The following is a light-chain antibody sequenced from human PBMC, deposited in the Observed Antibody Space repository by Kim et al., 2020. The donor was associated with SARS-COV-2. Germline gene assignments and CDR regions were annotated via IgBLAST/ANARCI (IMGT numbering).Light chain of an antibody. CDR1: SSDGYNY. CDR2: DVT. J-gene: IGLJ2*01. CDR3: SSYTIGNIFVV. Sequence: PGHPTTISCTGISSDGYNYVAWDQQLPGKAPRLIIYDVTYRPSGISRSFSGAQSGTTASLTISGLLTENEGDYYCSSYTIGNIFVVFGGGTQLTVL. V-gene: IGLV2-14*04.